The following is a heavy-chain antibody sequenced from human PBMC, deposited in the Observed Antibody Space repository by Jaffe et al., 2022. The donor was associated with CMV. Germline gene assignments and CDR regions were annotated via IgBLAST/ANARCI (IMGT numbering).Heavy chain of an antibody. D-gene: IGHD4-17*01. V-gene: IGHV3-23*04. CDR2: ISGSGGST. CDR3: AKSHSARKWANIDYGGPYY. CDR1: GFTFSSYA. J-gene: IGHJ4*02. Sequence: EVQLVESGGGLVQPGGSLRLSCAASGFTFSSYAMSWVRQAPGKGLEWVSAISGSGGSTYYADSVKGRFTISRDNSKNTLYLQMNSLRAEDTAVYYCAKSHSARKWANIDYGGPYYWGQGTLVTVSS.